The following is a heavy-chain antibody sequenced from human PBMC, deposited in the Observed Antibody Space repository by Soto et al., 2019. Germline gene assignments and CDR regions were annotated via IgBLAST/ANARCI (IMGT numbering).Heavy chain of an antibody. CDR3: ARQVFDDFWSGKDNYFDY. CDR2: IYPGDSNT. CDR1: GYSFTNYW. J-gene: IGHJ4*02. D-gene: IGHD3-3*01. Sequence: PGESLKISCKGSGYSFTNYWIGWVRQMPGKGLEWVGLIYPGDSNTRYSPSFEDQVSISADNSINTAYLQWSSLKASDTAIFYFARQVFDDFWSGKDNYFDYWGQGTRVTVSS. V-gene: IGHV5-51*01.